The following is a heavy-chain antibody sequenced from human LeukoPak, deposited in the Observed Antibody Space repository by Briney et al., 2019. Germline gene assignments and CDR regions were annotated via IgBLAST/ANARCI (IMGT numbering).Heavy chain of an antibody. CDR2: IRYDGSNK. V-gene: IGHV3-30*02. D-gene: IGHD6-19*01. CDR3: ATGSSSGWYGRLDY. Sequence: GGSLRLSCAASGFTFSSYGMLWVRQAPGKGLEWVAFIRYDGSNKYYVDSVKGRFTISRDNSKNTLYLQMNSLRAEDTAVYCATGSSSGWYGRLDYWGQGTLVTVSS. J-gene: IGHJ4*02. CDR1: GFTFSSYG.